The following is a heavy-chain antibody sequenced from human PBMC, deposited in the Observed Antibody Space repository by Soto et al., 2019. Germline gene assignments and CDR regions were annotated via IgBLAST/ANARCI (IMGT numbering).Heavy chain of an antibody. CDR2: ISDSSSYI. J-gene: IGHJ3*02. V-gene: IGHV3-21*01. CDR3: ARDAYATDGPIAPDAFDI. D-gene: IGHD3-16*01. CDR1: GFTFSTYS. Sequence: LRLSCAASGFTFSTYSMNWVRQAPGKGLEWVSSISDSSSYIYYADSVKGRFTISRDNSKNTLYLQMNSLRAEDTAVYYCARDAYATDGPIAPDAFDIWGQGTMVTVSS.